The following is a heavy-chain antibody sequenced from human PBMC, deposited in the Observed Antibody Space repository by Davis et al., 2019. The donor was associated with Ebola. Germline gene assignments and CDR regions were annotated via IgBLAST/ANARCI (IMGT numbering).Heavy chain of an antibody. V-gene: IGHV3-30*02. CDR3: AKNQYSSGWYIGMDV. J-gene: IGHJ6*04. Sequence: GGSLRLSCAASGFTFNIFDMHWVRQAPGRGLEWVAFVRSHGSDDHYADSVKGRFTISRDNSKNTLYLQMNSLRAEDTAVYYCAKNQYSSGWYIGMDVWGKGATVTVSS. CDR1: GFTFNIFD. D-gene: IGHD6-19*01. CDR2: VRSHGSDD.